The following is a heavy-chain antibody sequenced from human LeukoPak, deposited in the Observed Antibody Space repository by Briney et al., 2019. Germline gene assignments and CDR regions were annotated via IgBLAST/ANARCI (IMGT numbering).Heavy chain of an antibody. CDR3: ARLDILTGYYHGVSY. J-gene: IGHJ4*02. CDR2: IYYSGST. CDR1: GGSISSSSYY. Sequence: SETLSLTCTVSGGSISSSSYYWGWIRQPPGKGLEWIGSIYYSGSTYYNPSLKSRVTISVDTSKNQFSLKLSSVTATDTAVYHCARLDILTGYYHGVSYWGQGTLVTVSS. V-gene: IGHV4-39*01. D-gene: IGHD3-9*01.